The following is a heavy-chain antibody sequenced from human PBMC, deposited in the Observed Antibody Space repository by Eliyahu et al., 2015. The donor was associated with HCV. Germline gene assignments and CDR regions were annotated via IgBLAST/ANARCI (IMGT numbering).Heavy chain of an antibody. Sequence: EVQLLESGGGLVQPGGSLRLSCGASGFSFSTYVMSWVRQAPGKGLEWVSVINDNGGSTYYADSVKGRFTISRDNSKNTLYLQMNSLRAEDTAEYYCAGRPLSGGYVFEIWGQGTMVTVSS. CDR2: INDNGGST. D-gene: IGHD2-15*01. V-gene: IGHV3-23*01. CDR3: AGRPLSGGYVFEI. CDR1: GFSFSTYV. J-gene: IGHJ3*02.